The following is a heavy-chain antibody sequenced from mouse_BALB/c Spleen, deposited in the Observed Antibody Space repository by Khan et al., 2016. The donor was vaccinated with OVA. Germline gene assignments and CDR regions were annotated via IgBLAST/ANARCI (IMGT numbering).Heavy chain of an antibody. CDR3: ARSNGNYWFAY. V-gene: IGHV9-3-1*01. Sequence: QIQLVQSGPELKKPGETVKISCKAAGYTFTNYGMNWVKQAPGKGLKWMGWINTYTGEPTYADDFKGRFAFSLETSASTAYLQINNLKNEDTATXFCARSNGNYWFAYWGQGTLVTFSA. CDR2: INTYTGEP. D-gene: IGHD2-1*01. J-gene: IGHJ3*01. CDR1: GYTFTNYG.